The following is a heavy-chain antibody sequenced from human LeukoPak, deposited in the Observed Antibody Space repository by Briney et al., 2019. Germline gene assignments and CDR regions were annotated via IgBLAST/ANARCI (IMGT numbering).Heavy chain of an antibody. D-gene: IGHD2-2*01. J-gene: IGHJ3*02. V-gene: IGHV3-23*01. Sequence: GGSLRLSCAASGFTFSSYAMSWVRQAPGKGLECVSAISGSGGSTYYADSVKGRFTISRDNSKNTLYLQMNSLRAEDTAVYYCARDVASYCSSTSCLDAFDIWGQGTMVTVSS. CDR2: ISGSGGST. CDR3: ARDVASYCSSTSCLDAFDI. CDR1: GFTFSSYA.